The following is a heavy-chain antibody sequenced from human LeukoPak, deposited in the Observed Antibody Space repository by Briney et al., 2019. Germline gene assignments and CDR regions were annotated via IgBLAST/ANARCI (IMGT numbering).Heavy chain of an antibody. Sequence: GGSLRLSCAVSGFTFSDYYMSWIRQAPGKGPEWVSYISSSSSYTNYADSVKGRFTISRDNAKNSLHLQMNSLRAEDTAVYYYARAYSYGPDYWGQGTLVTVSS. D-gene: IGHD5-18*01. V-gene: IGHV3-11*03. CDR1: GFTFSDYY. J-gene: IGHJ4*02. CDR2: ISSSSSYT. CDR3: ARAYSYGPDY.